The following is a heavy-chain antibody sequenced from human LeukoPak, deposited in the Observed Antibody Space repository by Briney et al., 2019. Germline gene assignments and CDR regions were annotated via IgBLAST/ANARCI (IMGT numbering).Heavy chain of an antibody. CDR1: GYTFNTYG. J-gene: IGHJ5*02. CDR2: ISSYNGNT. D-gene: IGHD2-2*01. V-gene: IGHV1-18*01. CDR3: ARIACSSSCTYSGRRRLRGGSLDP. Sequence: ASVTVSFKPSGYTFNTYGITWVRQAPGHGLEWMGWISSYNGNTSYAAKVQGRITVTKDTSARTAYLELRSLRSDDTAVYYCARIACSSSCTYSGRRRLRGGSLDPWGQGTLVTVSS.